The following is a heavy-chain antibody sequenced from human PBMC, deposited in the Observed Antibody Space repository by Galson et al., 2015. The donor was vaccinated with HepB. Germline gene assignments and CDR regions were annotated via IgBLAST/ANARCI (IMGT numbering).Heavy chain of an antibody. CDR1: GFTFDDCD. V-gene: IGHV3-20*04. J-gene: IGHJ6*02. CDR3: VRVFPDNYDIVTGYPRMDV. CDR2: VNKNGETT. D-gene: IGHD3-9*01. Sequence: SLRLSCAASGFTFDDCDMTWVRQTPGKGPEWVSGVNKNGETTTYADSVKGRFIISRDNVRSSLYLQMNSLRVEDTAMYYCVRVFPDNYDIVTGYPRMDVWGQGTTVTVAS.